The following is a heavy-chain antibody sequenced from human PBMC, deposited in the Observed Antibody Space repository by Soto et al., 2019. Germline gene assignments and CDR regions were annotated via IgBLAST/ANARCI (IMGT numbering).Heavy chain of an antibody. D-gene: IGHD1-26*01. Sequence: QVQLQQSGPGLVKPSETLSLTCTVSSGPSSSHNWGWIRQSPGRGLEWIGYVYNTGGTSYNPSLKGRVTISADTSANHISLALSFVTAADTAIYYCVRQGIGSLHGLVDVWGQGTTVSVSS. J-gene: IGHJ6*02. CDR1: SGPSSSHN. CDR3: VRQGIGSLHGLVDV. CDR2: VYNTGGT. V-gene: IGHV4-59*08.